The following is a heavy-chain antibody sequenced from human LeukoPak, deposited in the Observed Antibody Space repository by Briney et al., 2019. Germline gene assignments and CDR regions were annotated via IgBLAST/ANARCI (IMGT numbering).Heavy chain of an antibody. Sequence: PSETLSLTCAVYGGSFSGYYWSWIRQPPGKGLEWIGEINPSGSTNYNPSLKSRVTISVDTSKNQFSLKLSSVTAADTAVYYCARSETITGTTLFDYWGQGTLVTVSS. D-gene: IGHD1-20*01. J-gene: IGHJ4*02. CDR3: ARSETITGTTLFDY. CDR1: GGSFSGYY. V-gene: IGHV4-34*01. CDR2: INPSGST.